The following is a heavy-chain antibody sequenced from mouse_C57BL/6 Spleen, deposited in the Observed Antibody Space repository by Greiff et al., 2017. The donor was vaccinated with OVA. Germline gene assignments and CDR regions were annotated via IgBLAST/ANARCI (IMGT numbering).Heavy chain of an antibody. J-gene: IGHJ3*01. Sequence: QVQLQQSGAELVRPGASVTLSCKASGYTFTDYEMHWVKQTPVHGLEWIGAIDPETGGTAYNQKFKGKAILTADKSSSTAYMELRSLTSEDSAVYYCTIPNFSWFAYWGQGTLVTVSA. CDR2: IDPETGGT. CDR3: TIPNFSWFAY. V-gene: IGHV1-15*01. CDR1: GYTFTDYE.